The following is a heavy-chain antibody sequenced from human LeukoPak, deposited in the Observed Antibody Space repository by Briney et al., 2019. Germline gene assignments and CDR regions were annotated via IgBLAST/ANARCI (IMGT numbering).Heavy chain of an antibody. CDR2: IYYSGST. J-gene: IGHJ5*02. Sequence: SETLSLTCTVSGGPIRSGDYYWSWIRQPPGKGLEWIGYIYYSGSTYYNPSLKSRVTISVDTSKNQFSLKLSSVTAADTAVYYCARESIAVGWFDPWGQGTLVTVSS. D-gene: IGHD4-23*01. CDR3: ARESIAVGWFDP. V-gene: IGHV4-30-4*01. CDR1: GGPIRSGDYY.